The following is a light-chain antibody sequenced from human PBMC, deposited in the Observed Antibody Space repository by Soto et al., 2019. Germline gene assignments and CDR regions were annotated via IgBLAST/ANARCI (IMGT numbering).Light chain of an antibody. CDR2: EVS. V-gene: IGLV2-14*01. J-gene: IGLJ1*01. Sequence: QSVLTQPASVSGSPGQSITISCTGTSSDVGGYNYVSWYQQHPGKAPKLMIYEVSNRPSGVSNRFSGSKSGNTASLTISGLQAEDEADYYCCSYATINTFVFGTGTKLTVL. CDR3: CSYATINTFV. CDR1: SSDVGGYNY.